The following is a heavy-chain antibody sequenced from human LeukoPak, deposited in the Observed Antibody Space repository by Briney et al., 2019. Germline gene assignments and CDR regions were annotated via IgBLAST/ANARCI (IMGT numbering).Heavy chain of an antibody. CDR3: ARSLHDYGGNSQEYYFDY. CDR1: GYTLTELS. V-gene: IGHV1-24*01. Sequence: EASVKVSCKVSGYTLTELSMHWVRQAPGKGLEWMGGFDPEDGETIYAQKFQGRVTMTEDTSTDTAYMELSSLRSEDTAVYYCARSLHDYGGNSQEYYFDYWGQGTLVTVSS. D-gene: IGHD4-23*01. J-gene: IGHJ4*02. CDR2: FDPEDGET.